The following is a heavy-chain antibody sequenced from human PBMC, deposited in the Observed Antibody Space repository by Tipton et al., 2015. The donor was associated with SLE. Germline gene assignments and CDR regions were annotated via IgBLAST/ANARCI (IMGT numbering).Heavy chain of an antibody. J-gene: IGHJ4*02. CDR1: GGSISSRSYY. CDR2: MYYSGST. Sequence: TLSLTCTVSGGSISSRSYYWDWIRQPPGKGLEWIGSMYYSGSTYYNPSLKSRVTISIDTSKNQFSLKLSSMTAADTAVYYCARHERWPHFDYWGQGTLVTVSS. CDR3: ARHERWPHFDY. D-gene: IGHD6-19*01. V-gene: IGHV4-39*07.